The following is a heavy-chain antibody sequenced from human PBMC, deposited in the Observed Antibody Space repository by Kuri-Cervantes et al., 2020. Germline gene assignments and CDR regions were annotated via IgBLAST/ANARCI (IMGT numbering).Heavy chain of an antibody. CDR3: TKDSSRISLLRGALNYMDV. D-gene: IGHD3-10*01. CDR2: IKSKTDGGTT. Sequence: GGSLRLSCAASGFTFSNAWMSWVRQAPGKGLEWVGRIKSKTDGGTTDYAAPVKGRFTISRDDSKNTLYLQMNSLKTEDTAVYYCTKDSSRISLLRGALNYMDVWGKGTTVTVSS. V-gene: IGHV3-15*01. CDR1: GFTFSNAW. J-gene: IGHJ6*03.